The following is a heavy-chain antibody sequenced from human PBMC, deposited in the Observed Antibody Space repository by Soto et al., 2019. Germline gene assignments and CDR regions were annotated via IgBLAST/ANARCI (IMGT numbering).Heavy chain of an antibody. V-gene: IGHV5-51*01. J-gene: IGHJ3*02. Sequence: GESLKISCKGSGYTFSNYWIDWVRQMPGKGLEWMGIIYPGDSDTRYSPSFQGQVTISVDKSITTAYLQWSSLKASDTAMYYCASRRDGGNYNAFDIWGQGTMVT. CDR3: ASRRDGGNYNAFDI. CDR1: GYTFSNYW. D-gene: IGHD1-26*01. CDR2: IYPGDSDT.